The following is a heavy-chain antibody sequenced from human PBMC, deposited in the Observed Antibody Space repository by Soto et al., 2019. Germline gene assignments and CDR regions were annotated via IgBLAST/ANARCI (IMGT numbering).Heavy chain of an antibody. Sequence: SETLSLTCTVSGGSISSYYWSWIRQPPGKGLEWIGYIYYSGSTNYNPSLKSRVTISVDTSKNQFSLKLSSVTAADTAVYYCARDRVYDYGDYVIDYFDYWGQGTLVTVSS. CDR3: ARDRVYDYGDYVIDYFDY. J-gene: IGHJ4*02. V-gene: IGHV4-59*01. CDR1: GGSISSYY. CDR2: IYYSGST. D-gene: IGHD4-17*01.